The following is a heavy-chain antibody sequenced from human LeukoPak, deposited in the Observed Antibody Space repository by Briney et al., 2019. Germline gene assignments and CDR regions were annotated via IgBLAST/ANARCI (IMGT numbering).Heavy chain of an antibody. V-gene: IGHV3-21*01. CDR2: ISSSSSYI. D-gene: IGHD2-21*01. J-gene: IGHJ4*02. Sequence: GGSLRLSCTASGFTFGDYAMSWVRQAPGKGLEWVSSISSSSSYIYYADSVRGRFTISRDNAKNSLYLQMSSLRAEDTAVYYCASEVVSQFDYWGQGTLVTVSS. CDR3: ASEVVSQFDY. CDR1: GFTFGDYA.